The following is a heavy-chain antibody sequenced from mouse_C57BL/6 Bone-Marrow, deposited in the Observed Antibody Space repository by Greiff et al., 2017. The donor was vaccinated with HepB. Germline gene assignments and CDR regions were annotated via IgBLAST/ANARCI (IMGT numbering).Heavy chain of an antibody. CDR1: GFTFSDYG. Sequence: EVQLQQSGGGLVKPGGSLKLSCAASGFTFSDYGMHWVRQAPEKGLEWVAYISSGSSTIYYADTVKGRFTISRDNAKNTLFLQMTSLRSEDTAMYYCARKSNYGYAMVYGGQGTSVTVSS. CDR2: ISSGSSTI. V-gene: IGHV5-17*01. D-gene: IGHD2-5*01. CDR3: ARKSNYGYAMVY. J-gene: IGHJ4*01.